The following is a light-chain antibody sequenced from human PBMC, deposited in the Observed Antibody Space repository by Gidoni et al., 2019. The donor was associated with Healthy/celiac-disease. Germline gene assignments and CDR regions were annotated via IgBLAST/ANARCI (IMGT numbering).Light chain of an antibody. V-gene: IGKV4-1*01. J-gene: IGKJ1*01. CDR1: QTVLYSSNNKNY. Sequence: DISMNQTRDTLAVSLGERATINSKSSQTVLYSSNNKNYLAWYQQKPGQPPKLLIYWASTRESGVPDRFSGSGSGTDFTLTISSLQAEDVAVYYCQQYYSTPRTFGQGTKVEIK. CDR2: WAS. CDR3: QQYYSTPRT.